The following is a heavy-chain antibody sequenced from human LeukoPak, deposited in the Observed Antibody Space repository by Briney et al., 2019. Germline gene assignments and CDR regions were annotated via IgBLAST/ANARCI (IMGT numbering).Heavy chain of an antibody. J-gene: IGHJ4*02. CDR1: GFTFSSYA. CDR2: ISYDGSNK. CDR3: ARDGMVRGVGFDY. D-gene: IGHD3-10*01. V-gene: IGHV3-30-3*01. Sequence: GGSLRLSCAASGFTFSSYAMHWVRQAPGKGLEWVAVISYDGSNKYYADSVKGRLTISRDNSKNTLYLQMNSLRAEDTAVYYCARDGMVRGVGFDYWGQGTLVTVSS.